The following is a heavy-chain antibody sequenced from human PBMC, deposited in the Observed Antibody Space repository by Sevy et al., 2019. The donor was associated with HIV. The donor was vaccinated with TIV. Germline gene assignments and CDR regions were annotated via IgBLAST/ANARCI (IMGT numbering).Heavy chain of an antibody. V-gene: IGHV4-59*01. J-gene: IGHJ6*02. D-gene: IGHD3-3*01. CDR3: ARAWSGYYYAMDV. CDR1: GDSISGYY. Sequence: SETLSLTCTVSGDSISGYYWSWVRQPPGKGLQWIGYIYYNGRTNYNPSLKRRVTISEDTSKNQFSLRLTSATAADTAVYYCARAWSGYYYAMDVWGQGTTVTVSS. CDR2: IYYNGRT.